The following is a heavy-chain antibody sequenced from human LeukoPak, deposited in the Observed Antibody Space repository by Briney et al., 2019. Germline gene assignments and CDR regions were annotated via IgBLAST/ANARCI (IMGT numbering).Heavy chain of an antibody. CDR2: VSYDGGSE. V-gene: IGHV3-30*09. J-gene: IGHJ4*02. CDR1: RFTLTTFSDYV. CDR3: ASNFYDVGGYYYRTPVQY. Sequence: GGSLRLSCAASRFTLTTFSDYVMHWARQAPGKGLEWVAAVSYDGGSEYYADSVKGRFAVSRDNSKNTLYLQMRSLRPEDTAVYYCASNFYDVGGYYYRTPVQYWGQGTPVTVSS. D-gene: IGHD3-22*01.